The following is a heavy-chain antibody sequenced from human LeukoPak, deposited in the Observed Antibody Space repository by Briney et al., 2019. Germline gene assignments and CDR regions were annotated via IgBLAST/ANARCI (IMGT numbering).Heavy chain of an antibody. V-gene: IGHV3-23*01. CDR1: GFTSSSSW. Sequence: GGSLRLSCAASGFTSSSSWMSWVRQAPGKGLEWVSGISGGGGSTYYADSVKGRFTISRDNSENTLYLQMNSLRAEDTAIYHCARGGRYCTTTNCYIGKWGQGTLVTVSS. J-gene: IGHJ4*02. CDR2: ISGGGGST. CDR3: ARGGRYCTTTNCYIGK. D-gene: IGHD2-2*02.